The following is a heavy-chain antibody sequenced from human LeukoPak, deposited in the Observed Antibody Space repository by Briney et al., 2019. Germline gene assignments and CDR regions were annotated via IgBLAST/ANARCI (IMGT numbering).Heavy chain of an antibody. CDR3: ARGTDDIDI. J-gene: IGHJ3*02. CDR1: GFTFSSYW. CDR2: INSDGSTT. Sequence: GGSLRLSCAASGFTFSSYWMHWVRQAPGKGLVWVSRINSDGSTTSYVDSVKGRFSISRFNAKETLYLQMNSLRVEDTAVYYCARGTDDIDIWGQGTLVTVSS. V-gene: IGHV3-74*01. D-gene: IGHD3-9*01.